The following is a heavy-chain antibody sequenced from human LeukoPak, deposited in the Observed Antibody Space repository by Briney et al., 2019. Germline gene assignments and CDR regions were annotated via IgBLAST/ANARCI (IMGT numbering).Heavy chain of an antibody. J-gene: IGHJ3*02. D-gene: IGHD4-23*01. V-gene: IGHV4-39*01. CDR2: IYYSGST. CDR1: GGSISSSSYY. CDR3: ARTMVVTDVVVYDAFDI. Sequence: PSETLSLTCTVSGGSISSSSYYWGWIRQPPGKGLEWIGSIYYSGSTYYNPSLKSRVTISVDTSKNQFSLKLSSVTAADTAVYYCARTMVVTDVVVYDAFDIWGQGTMVTVSS.